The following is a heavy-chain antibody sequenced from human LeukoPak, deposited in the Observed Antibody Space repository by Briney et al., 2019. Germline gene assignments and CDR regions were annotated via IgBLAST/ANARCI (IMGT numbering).Heavy chain of an antibody. V-gene: IGHV3-49*03. CDR1: GFTFGDYA. CDR3: SRVQLIVVVTAIPYYFDY. D-gene: IGHD2-21*02. Sequence: GGSLRLSCTTSGFTFGDYAMSWFRQAPGKGLEWVGIITIKAYGGTTEYAASVKGRFTISRDDSKSIAYLQMNSLKTEDTAVYYCSRVQLIVVVTAIPYYFDYWGQGTLVTVSS. CDR2: ITIKAYGGTT. J-gene: IGHJ4*02.